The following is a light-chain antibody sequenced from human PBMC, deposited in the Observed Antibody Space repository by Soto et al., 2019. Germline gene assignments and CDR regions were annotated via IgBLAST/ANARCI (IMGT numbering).Light chain of an antibody. Sequence: QSVLTQPPSASGAPGQRVTFSCSGSGSNIGLNYVYWYQQLPGTAPKLLIYSSYQRPSGVPDRFSGSKSGTSASLAISGLRSEDEADYYCAAWDDTLSGPVFGGGTKLTVL. CDR1: GSNIGLNY. V-gene: IGLV1-47*02. CDR3: AAWDDTLSGPV. J-gene: IGLJ3*02. CDR2: SSY.